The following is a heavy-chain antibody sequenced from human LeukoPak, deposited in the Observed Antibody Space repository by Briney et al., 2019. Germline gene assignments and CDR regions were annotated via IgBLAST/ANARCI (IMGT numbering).Heavy chain of an antibody. CDR1: GFTFDDYA. CDR3: AKDIGGTLPHHSYGDY. D-gene: IGHD5-18*01. CDR2: ISGDGGST. V-gene: IGHV3-43*02. J-gene: IGHJ4*02. Sequence: QAGGSLRLSCAASGFTFDDYAMRWVRQAPGKGLEWVSLISGDGGSTYYADSVKGRFTISRDNSKNSLYLQMNSLRTEDTALYYCAKDIGGTLPHHSYGDYWGQGTLVTVSS.